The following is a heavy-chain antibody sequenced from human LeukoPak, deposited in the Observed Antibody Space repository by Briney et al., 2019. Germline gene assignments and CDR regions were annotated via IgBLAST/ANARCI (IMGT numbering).Heavy chain of an antibody. D-gene: IGHD6-13*01. J-gene: IGHJ6*02. Sequence: SETLSLTCTVSGGSISSYYWTWIRQTPGEELEWIGYIYYSGSTNYNPSLKSRVSISVDTSRNQLPLMLTSVTAADTAVYYCARGGYSSSWSLGRDVWGQGTTVTVSS. CDR1: GGSISSYY. CDR2: IYYSGST. CDR3: ARGGYSSSWSLGRDV. V-gene: IGHV4-59*12.